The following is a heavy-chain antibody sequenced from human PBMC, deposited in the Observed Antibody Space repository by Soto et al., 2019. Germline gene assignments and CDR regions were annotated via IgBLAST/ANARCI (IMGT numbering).Heavy chain of an antibody. J-gene: IGHJ5*02. CDR3: ARESSSYNWFDP. CDR2: ISSTSSTI. Sequence: GGSLRLSCAASGFTFSSYSMNWVRQAPGKGLEWVSYISSTSSTIYFADSVKGRFTISRDNAKNSLYLQMNSLRDEDTAVYYCARESSSYNWFDPLGQGTLVTVSS. CDR1: GFTFSSYS. D-gene: IGHD6-13*01. V-gene: IGHV3-48*02.